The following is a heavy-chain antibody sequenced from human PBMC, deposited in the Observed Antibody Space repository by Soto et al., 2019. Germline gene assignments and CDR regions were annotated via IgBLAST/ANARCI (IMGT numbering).Heavy chain of an antibody. CDR1: GGSISSNNYF. CDR3: ASIVVGATGHTDFDH. J-gene: IGHJ4*02. V-gene: IGHV4-39*01. Sequence: QLQESGPGLVKPSETLSLTSSVSGGSISSNNYFWGWIRQHPGKGLEFVGSVHYSGGTYYTPARKSRGTVCLDTSTNQFALRLMSVSAADTAVYYCASIVVGATGHTDFDHWGQGTLVTVPS. CDR2: VHYSGGT. D-gene: IGHD2-15*01.